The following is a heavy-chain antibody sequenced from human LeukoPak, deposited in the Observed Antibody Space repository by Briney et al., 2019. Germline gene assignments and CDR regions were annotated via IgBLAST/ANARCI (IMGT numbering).Heavy chain of an antibody. Sequence: GGSLRLSCAASGFTVSSNYMSWVRQATGKGLEGVSVIYSGGSTYYADSVKGRFTISRDNSKNTLYLKMNSLRAEDTAVYYCAREDILTGFDYWGQGTLVTVSS. J-gene: IGHJ4*02. V-gene: IGHV3-53*01. D-gene: IGHD3-9*01. CDR2: IYSGGST. CDR1: GFTVSSNY. CDR3: AREDILTGFDY.